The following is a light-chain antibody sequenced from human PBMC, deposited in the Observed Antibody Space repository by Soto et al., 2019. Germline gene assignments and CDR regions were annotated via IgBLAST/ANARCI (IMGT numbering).Light chain of an antibody. J-gene: IGKJ1*01. CDR3: QQYGSSPRT. CDR1: QSVSSSY. V-gene: IGKV3-20*01. Sequence: ENVLTQSPGTLSFSPGERATLSCRASQSVSSSYLAWYQQKPGQAPRLLIYDASSRATGIPDRFSGSGSGTDFTLTISRLDPEDFAVYFCQQYGSSPRTFGQGTKVDIK. CDR2: DAS.